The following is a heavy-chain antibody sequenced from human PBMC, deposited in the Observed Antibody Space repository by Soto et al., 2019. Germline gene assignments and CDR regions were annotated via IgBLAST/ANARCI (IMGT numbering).Heavy chain of an antibody. J-gene: IGHJ6*02. CDR3: AKGPAILLVPAAMNYYSGMDV. V-gene: IGHV3-30*18. CDR1: GFTFSCYG. CDR2: ISYDGSNK. D-gene: IGHD2-2*01. Sequence: GGSLRLSCAASGFTFSCYGMHWVRQAPGKGLEWVAVISYDGSNKYYADSVKGRFTISRDNSKNTLYLQMNSLRAEDTAVYYCAKGPAILLVPAAMNYYSGMDVWGQGTTVTVSS.